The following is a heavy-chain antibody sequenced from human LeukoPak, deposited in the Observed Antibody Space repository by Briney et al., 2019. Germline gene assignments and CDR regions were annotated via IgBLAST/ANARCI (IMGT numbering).Heavy chain of an antibody. CDR2: INPNSGGT. J-gene: IGHJ4*02. CDR3: ARGDYYDSSGYYY. Sequence: GASVKVSCKASGYTFTGYYMHWVRQAPGQGLEWMGWINPNSGGTNYAQKFQGRVTMTRDTSIGTAYMELSRLRSDDTAVYYCARGDYYDSSGYYYWGQGTLVTVSS. CDR1: GYTFTGYY. V-gene: IGHV1-2*02. D-gene: IGHD3-22*01.